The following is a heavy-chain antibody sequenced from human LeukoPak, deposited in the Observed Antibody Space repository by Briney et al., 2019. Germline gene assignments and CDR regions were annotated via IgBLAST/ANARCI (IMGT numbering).Heavy chain of an antibody. D-gene: IGHD6-19*01. V-gene: IGHV3-11*03. CDR2: ISSNTIYT. J-gene: IGHJ4*02. CDR1: GFTFSEHY. Sequence: PGGSLRLSCAASGFTFSEHYMSWVRQAPGKGLEWLSYISSNTIYTNYADSVKGRFSISRDNAKNSLYLQMNSLRVEDTAVYYCARLYGDSSGTFFDYWGQATLVTVSS. CDR3: ARLYGDSSGTFFDY.